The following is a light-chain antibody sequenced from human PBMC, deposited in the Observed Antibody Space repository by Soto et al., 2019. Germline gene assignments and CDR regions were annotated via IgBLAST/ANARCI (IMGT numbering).Light chain of an antibody. CDR1: QSVRSN. J-gene: IGKJ2*01. CDR2: GAS. CDR3: QQYNNWPPYS. Sequence: EIVMTQSPATLSVSPGVRATLSCRASQSVRSNLAWYHQKPGQAPRLLISGASTRATGIPARFSGSGSGTEFTLTISSLQSEDFAVYYCQQYNNWPPYSFGQGTKLEIK. V-gene: IGKV3-15*01.